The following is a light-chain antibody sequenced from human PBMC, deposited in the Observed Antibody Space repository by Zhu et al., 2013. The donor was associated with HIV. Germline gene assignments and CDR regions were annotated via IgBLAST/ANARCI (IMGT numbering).Light chain of an antibody. CDR2: DDS. CDR1: NIGIKS. CDR3: QVWHHNVDHLVL. J-gene: IGLJ2*01. V-gene: IGLV3-21*04. Sequence: SYELTQPPSVSVAPGKTARITCGGNNIGIKSVHWYHQKPGQAPVLVIYDDSDRPSGIPERFSGSNSENTATLTISRVEAGDEADYFCQVWHHNVDHLVLFGGGTKLTVL.